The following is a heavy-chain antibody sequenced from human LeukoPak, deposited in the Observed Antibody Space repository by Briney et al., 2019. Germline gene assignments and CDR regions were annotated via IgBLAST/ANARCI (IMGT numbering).Heavy chain of an antibody. CDR1: GFTVSSNY. J-gene: IGHJ6*03. CDR3: ASGSGSYRTPYYYMDV. V-gene: IGHV3-53*01. CDR2: IYGGGST. D-gene: IGHD3-10*01. Sequence: GGSLRLSCAASGFTVSSNYMGWVRQAPGKGLEWVSVIYGGGSTYYADSVKGRFTISRDNSKNTLYLQMNNLRAEDTAVYYCASGSGSYRTPYYYMDVWGKGTTVTVSS.